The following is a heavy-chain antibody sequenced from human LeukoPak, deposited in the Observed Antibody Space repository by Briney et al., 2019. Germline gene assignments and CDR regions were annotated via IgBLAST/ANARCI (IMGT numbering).Heavy chain of an antibody. CDR1: GFTFSSYA. J-gene: IGHJ4*02. Sequence: GGSLRLSCAASGFTFSSYAMSWVRQAPGKGLEWVSAIGGSGGSTYYADSVKGRFTISRDNSKNTLYLQMNSLRAEDTAVYYCAKEGYYDSSGYPDDYYLDYWGQGTLVTVSS. CDR3: AKEGYYDSSGYPDDYYLDY. V-gene: IGHV3-23*01. CDR2: IGGSGGST. D-gene: IGHD3-22*01.